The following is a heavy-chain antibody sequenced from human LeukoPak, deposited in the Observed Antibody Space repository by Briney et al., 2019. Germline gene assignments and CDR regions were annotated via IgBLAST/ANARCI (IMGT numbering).Heavy chain of an antibody. V-gene: IGHV4-34*01. Sequence: PSETLSLTCAVYGGSFSGYYWSWIRQPPGKGLEWIGEINHSGSTNYNPPLKSRVTISVDTSKNHFSLKLSSVTAADTAVYYCARGSPGPWGQGTLVTVSS. J-gene: IGHJ5*02. D-gene: IGHD1-14*01. CDR2: INHSGST. CDR1: GGSFSGYY. CDR3: ARGSPGP.